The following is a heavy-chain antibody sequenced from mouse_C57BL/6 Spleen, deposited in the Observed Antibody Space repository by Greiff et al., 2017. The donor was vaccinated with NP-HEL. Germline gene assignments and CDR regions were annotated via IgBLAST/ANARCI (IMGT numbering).Heavy chain of an antibody. D-gene: IGHD1-1*01. CDR3: ARRGITTGWNYAMDY. J-gene: IGHJ4*01. V-gene: IGHV1-81*01. Sequence: QVQLQQSGAELARPGASVKLSCKASGYTFTSYGISWVKQRTGQGLEWIGEIYPRSGNTYYNEKFKGKATLTADKSSSTAYMELRSLTSEDSAVYFCARRGITTGWNYAMDYWGQGTSVTVSS. CDR1: GYTFTSYG. CDR2: IYPRSGNT.